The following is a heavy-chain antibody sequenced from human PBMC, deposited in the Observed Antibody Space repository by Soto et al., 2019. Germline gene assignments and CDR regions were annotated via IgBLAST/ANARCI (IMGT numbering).Heavy chain of an antibody. CDR2: ISGYGDST. V-gene: IGHV3-23*01. CDR1: GFTFSSCA. D-gene: IGHD3-10*01. J-gene: IGHJ6*02. Sequence: GESLKISCAASGFTFSSCAMSWVRQAPGKGLEWVSAISGYGDSTYYADSVKGRFTISRDNSKNTLYLQMNSLRAEDAAVYYCAKDEAYYYGSGYNGMDVWGQGTTVTVSS. CDR3: AKDEAYYYGSGYNGMDV.